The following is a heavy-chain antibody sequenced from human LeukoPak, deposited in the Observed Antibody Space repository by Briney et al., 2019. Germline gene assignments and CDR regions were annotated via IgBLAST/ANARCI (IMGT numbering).Heavy chain of an antibody. Sequence: SETLSLTCTVSGGSISSYYWSWIRQPPGKGLEWIGYIYYSGSTNYNPSLKSRVTISVDTSKNQFSLKLSSVTAADTAVYYCARDFSHYYDSSGFGYWGQGTLVTVSS. V-gene: IGHV4-59*01. D-gene: IGHD3-22*01. CDR2: IYYSGST. CDR1: GGSISSYY. CDR3: ARDFSHYYDSSGFGY. J-gene: IGHJ4*02.